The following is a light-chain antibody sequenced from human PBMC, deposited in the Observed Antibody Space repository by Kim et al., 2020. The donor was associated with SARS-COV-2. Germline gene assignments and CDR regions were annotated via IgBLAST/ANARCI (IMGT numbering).Light chain of an antibody. CDR3: QHRDNWT. V-gene: IGKV3-15*01. CDR1: QSVSSN. Sequence: ELVMTQSPATLSVSPGERATLSCRASQSVSSNVAWYQQKPGQVPRLLIYGSSTRASGIPARFSGSASGTEFTLTISSLQSEDFALYYCQHRDNWTFGQGTKVEVK. J-gene: IGKJ1*01. CDR2: GSS.